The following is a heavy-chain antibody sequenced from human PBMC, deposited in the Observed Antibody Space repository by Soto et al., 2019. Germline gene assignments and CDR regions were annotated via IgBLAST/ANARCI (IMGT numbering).Heavy chain of an antibody. Sequence: GGSLRLSCAASGFTFSNFAMSWVRQVPGKGLEWVSAIGASGASTFYADSVRGRFTVSRDNSKNTLVLQMKSLRVDDTAIYYCVNSHSDEDDHWGQGALVTVSS. CDR1: GFTFSNFA. CDR2: IGASGAST. CDR3: VNSHSDEDDH. V-gene: IGHV3-23*01. D-gene: IGHD1-26*01. J-gene: IGHJ5*02.